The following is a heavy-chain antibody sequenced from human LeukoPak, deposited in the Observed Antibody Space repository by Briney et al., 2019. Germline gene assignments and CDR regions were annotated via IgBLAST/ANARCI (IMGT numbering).Heavy chain of an antibody. V-gene: IGHV3-30*02. CDR1: GFTFSSYG. J-gene: IGHJ3*02. CDR3: AKDLISVAARPDAFDI. CDR2: IRYDGSNK. D-gene: IGHD6-6*01. Sequence: GGPLRLSCAASGFTFSSYGMHWVRQAPGKGLEWVAFIRYDGSNKYYADSVKGRFTISRDNSKNTLYLQMNSLRAEDTAVYYCAKDLISVAARPDAFDIWGQGTMVTVSS.